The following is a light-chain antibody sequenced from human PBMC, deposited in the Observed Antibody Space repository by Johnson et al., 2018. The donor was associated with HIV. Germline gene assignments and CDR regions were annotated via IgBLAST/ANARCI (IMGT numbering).Light chain of an antibody. CDR1: SFNIGNNY. V-gene: IGLV1-51*02. CDR2: ENN. J-gene: IGLJ1*01. CDR3: GTGDSSLSVYV. Sequence: QSVLTQPPSVSAAPGQKVTISCSGSSFNIGNNYVSWYQQLPGTAPKLLIYENNKRPSGIPDRFSGSKSGTSATLGITGLQTGDEADYYCGTGDSSLSVYVFGTGTKVTVL.